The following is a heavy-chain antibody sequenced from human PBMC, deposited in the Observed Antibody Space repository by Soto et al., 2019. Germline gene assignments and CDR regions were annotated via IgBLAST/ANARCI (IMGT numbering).Heavy chain of an antibody. CDR1: GFSFSSYD. Sequence: EVQLVESGGGLGQPGGSLRLSCAASGFSFSSYDIQWVRQAAGKGLEWVSAIGTAGDTHYSGSVKGRFTISRENAKDSSYLQMNSLRVEDTAVYYCARDPSGWGLDVWGQGTTVTISS. D-gene: IGHD2-15*01. J-gene: IGHJ6*02. CDR3: ARDPSGWGLDV. CDR2: IGTAGDT. V-gene: IGHV3-13*01.